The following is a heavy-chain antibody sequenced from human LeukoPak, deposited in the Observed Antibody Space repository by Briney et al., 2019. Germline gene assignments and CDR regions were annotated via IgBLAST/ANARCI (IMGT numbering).Heavy chain of an antibody. J-gene: IGHJ4*02. Sequence: KTSETLSLTCTVSGGSIRGYYWSWLRQPPGKGLEYIGYIYYSGITNYNPSLKSRVTISVDTSKNQLSLKLSSVTAADTAVYYCARRAKRIAADYWGQGTLVTVSS. D-gene: IGHD2-15*01. CDR1: GGSIRGYY. V-gene: IGHV4-59*12. CDR3: ARRAKRIAADY. CDR2: IYYSGIT.